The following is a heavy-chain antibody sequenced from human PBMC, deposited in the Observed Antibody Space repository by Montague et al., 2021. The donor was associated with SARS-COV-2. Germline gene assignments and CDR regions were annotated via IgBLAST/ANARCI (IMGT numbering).Heavy chain of an antibody. CDR1: SGSISNDIYY. CDR3: ARQDIQLRFDL. V-gene: IGHV4-39*01. Sequence: SETLSLTCTVSSGSISNDIYYWGWIRQPPGKGPEWIGGSRHGGTSYYNPSLKSRVTISIDTSKNQCSLKMTAVTAADTAVYFCARQDIQLRFDLWGRGTLVTVSS. CDR2: SRHGGTS. J-gene: IGHJ2*01. D-gene: IGHD5-18*01.